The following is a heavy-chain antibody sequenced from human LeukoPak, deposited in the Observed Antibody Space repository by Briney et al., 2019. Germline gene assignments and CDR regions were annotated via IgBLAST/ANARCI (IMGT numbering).Heavy chain of an antibody. D-gene: IGHD2-8*01. CDR1: GSTFSSYG. Sequence: GGSLRLSCAASGSTFSSYGMHWVRQAPGKGLEWVAFIQFDGSHIFYTDSVRGRFTISRDNSKNALYLQMSSLRAEDTAVFYCAKTSDQLLYSKLDYWGQGTLVTVSS. V-gene: IGHV3-30*02. CDR3: AKTSDQLLYSKLDY. CDR2: IQFDGSHI. J-gene: IGHJ4*02.